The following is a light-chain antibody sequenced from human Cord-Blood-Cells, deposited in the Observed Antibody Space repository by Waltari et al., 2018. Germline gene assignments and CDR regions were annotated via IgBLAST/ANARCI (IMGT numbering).Light chain of an antibody. CDR2: DVR. Sequence: QSALTQPRPVSGSPAQSVAICCTGTSSDVGGYNYFSWYQQHTGKTPIPMIYDVRKRASGVPDRFSGSKSGNTASLSISGLPAEDEADSYSCSYAGSYTYDFGPGTKVCVL. J-gene: IGLJ1*01. CDR3: CSYAGSYTYD. V-gene: IGLV2-11*01. CDR1: SSDVGGYNY.